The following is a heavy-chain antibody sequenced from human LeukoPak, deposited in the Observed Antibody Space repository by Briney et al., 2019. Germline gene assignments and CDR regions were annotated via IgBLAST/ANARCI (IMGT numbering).Heavy chain of an antibody. V-gene: IGHV4-38-2*02. J-gene: IGHJ4*02. CDR3: ARVVTMSINNHFDY. Sequence: KASETLSLTCTVSGNSISSGYYWGWIRQPPGKGLEWIGSIYHSGSTYYNPSLKSRVTISVDTSKNQFSLKLSSVTAADTAVYYCARVVTMSINNHFDYWGQGTLVTVSS. CDR2: IYHSGST. D-gene: IGHD3-22*01. CDR1: GNSISSGYY.